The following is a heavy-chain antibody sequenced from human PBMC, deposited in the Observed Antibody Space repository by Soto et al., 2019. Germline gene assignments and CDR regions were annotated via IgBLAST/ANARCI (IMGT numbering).Heavy chain of an antibody. CDR3: ARGGLLFGYCSGGSCYSGGNDAFDI. CDR1: GYTFTGYY. CDR2: INPNSGGT. Sequence: GASVKVSCKASGYTFTGYYVHWVRQAPGQGLEWMGWINPNSGGTNYAQKFQGWVTMTRDTSISTAYMELSRLRSDDTAVYYCARGGLLFGYCSGGSCYSGGNDAFDIWGQGTMVTVSS. V-gene: IGHV1-2*04. D-gene: IGHD2-15*01. J-gene: IGHJ3*02.